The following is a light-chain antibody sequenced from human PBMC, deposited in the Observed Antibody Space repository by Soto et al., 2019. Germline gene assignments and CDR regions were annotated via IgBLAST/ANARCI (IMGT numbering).Light chain of an antibody. CDR2: GAS. V-gene: IGKV3-20*01. CDR1: QSVSSNF. CDR3: QKYDNSPRT. Sequence: EILCTQSPGPLSLSPVYRSTLSFIASQSVSSNFLAWYQQKPGQANRLLISGASNRATGIPDRFSGSGSGTDFTLTIRRLEPEDFAVYYCQKYDNSPRTVGQGTQVDIK. J-gene: IGKJ1*01.